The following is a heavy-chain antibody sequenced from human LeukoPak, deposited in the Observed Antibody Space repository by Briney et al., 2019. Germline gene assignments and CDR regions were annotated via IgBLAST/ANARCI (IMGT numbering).Heavy chain of an antibody. J-gene: IGHJ4*02. CDR2: IWSDGTNQ. V-gene: IGHV3-33*01. Sequence: GRSLRPSCAAAGFTFSHYGMHWVRQAPGKGLEWVAVIWSDGTNQYYGDSVKGRFTISRDDSGNTVYLQMNSLRPEDTGVYYCARDAQRGFDYSNSLEYWGQGTPVTVST. D-gene: IGHD4-11*01. CDR3: ARDAQRGFDYSNSLEY. CDR1: GFTFSHYG.